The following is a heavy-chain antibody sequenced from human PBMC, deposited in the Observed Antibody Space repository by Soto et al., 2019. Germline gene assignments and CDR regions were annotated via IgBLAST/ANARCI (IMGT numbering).Heavy chain of an antibody. D-gene: IGHD2-21*02. J-gene: IGHJ4*02. CDR3: ARDDGLAYCGGDCYS. V-gene: IGHV1-69*08. CDR2: IIPILGTA. Sequence: QVQLVQSGAEVKKPGSSVKVSCKASGGTFSSYTISWVRQAPGQGREWMGRIIPILGTANYAQKFQGRVTIIADKSTSTAYMELSSLRSEDTAVYYCARDDGLAYCGGDCYSWGQGTLVTVSS. CDR1: GGTFSSYT.